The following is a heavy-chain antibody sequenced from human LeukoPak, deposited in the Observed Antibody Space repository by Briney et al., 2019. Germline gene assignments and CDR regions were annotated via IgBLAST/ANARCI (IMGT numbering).Heavy chain of an antibody. D-gene: IGHD6-19*01. CDR1: GGSISSSNW. CDR2: IYHSGST. CDR3: AREAVAGQFDP. Sequence: PSETLSLTCAVSGGSISSSNWWSWVRQPPGKGLEWIGEIYHSGSTNYNPSLKSRVTISVDTSKNQFSLKLSSVTAADTAVYYCAREAVAGQFDPWGQGTLVTVSS. J-gene: IGHJ5*02. V-gene: IGHV4-4*02.